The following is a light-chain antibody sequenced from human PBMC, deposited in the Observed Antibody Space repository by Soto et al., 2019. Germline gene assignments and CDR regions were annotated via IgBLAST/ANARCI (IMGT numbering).Light chain of an antibody. J-gene: IGLJ2*01. CDR3: QSYDDSLSANVV. Sequence: QPVLTQPPSVSGAPGQTVTISCTGSSSNTGAGYDVHWYQQLPGTAPKLLIYGNDNRPSGVPDRFSGSKSGTSASLAITGLQAEDEADYYCQSYDDSLSANVVFGGGTQLTVL. CDR1: SSNTGAGYD. CDR2: GND. V-gene: IGLV1-40*01.